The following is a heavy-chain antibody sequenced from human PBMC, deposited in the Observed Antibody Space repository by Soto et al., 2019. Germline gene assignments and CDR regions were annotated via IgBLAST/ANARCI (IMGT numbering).Heavy chain of an antibody. CDR3: AKDLALGFWSGNYYFDQ. D-gene: IGHD3-3*01. CDR1: GFTFKNNG. Sequence: PGGSLRLSCAASGFTFKNNGMHWVRQAPGKGLEWVAIISYHGNNQFYADSVKGRFTISRDNSNNTLYLEMNSLRPEDTAVYYCAKDLALGFWSGNYYFDQWGQGTLVTVSS. J-gene: IGHJ4*02. CDR2: ISYHGNNQ. V-gene: IGHV3-30*18.